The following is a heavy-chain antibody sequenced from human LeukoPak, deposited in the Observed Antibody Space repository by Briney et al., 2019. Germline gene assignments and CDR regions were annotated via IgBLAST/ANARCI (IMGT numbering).Heavy chain of an antibody. D-gene: IGHD1-26*01. CDR1: GGSISTYY. CDR2: IFYSGST. J-gene: IGHJ5*02. CDR3: ARLGARGPFDP. V-gene: IGHV4-59*01. Sequence: PSETLSLTCTVAGGSISTYYWSWIRQPPGKGLEWIGYIFYSGSTDYNPSLKSRVTISVDTSKNQFSLKLTSVTAADTAVYYCARLGARGPFDPWGQGTLVTVSS.